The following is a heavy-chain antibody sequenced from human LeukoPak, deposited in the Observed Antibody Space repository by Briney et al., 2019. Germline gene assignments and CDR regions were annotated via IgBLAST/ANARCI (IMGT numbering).Heavy chain of an antibody. CDR3: AKGVVVAPDVTPFDY. CDR2: ISGRGASK. CDR1: GGSISSYY. J-gene: IGHJ4*02. V-gene: IGHV3-23*01. D-gene: IGHD2-2*01. Sequence: ETLSLTCTVSGGSISSYYWSWIRQPPGKGLEWVSGISGRGASKYYADSVKGRFTISRDNSKNTLYLQMNSLRAEDTAVYYCAKGVVVAPDVTPFDYWGQGTLVTVSS.